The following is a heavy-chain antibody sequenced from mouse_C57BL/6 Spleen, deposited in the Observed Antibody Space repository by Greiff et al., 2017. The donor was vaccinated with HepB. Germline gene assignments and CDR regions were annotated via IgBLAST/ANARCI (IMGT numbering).Heavy chain of an antibody. V-gene: IGHV5-4*01. D-gene: IGHD2-4*01. Sequence: EVHLVESGGGLVKPGGSLKLSCAASGFTFSSYAMSWVRQTPEKRLEWVATISDGGSYTYYPDNVKGRFTISRDNAKNNLYLQMSHLKSEDTAMYYCARDLLIYYDYDWFAYWGQGTLVTVSA. CDR2: ISDGGSYT. J-gene: IGHJ3*01. CDR1: GFTFSSYA. CDR3: ARDLLIYYDYDWFAY.